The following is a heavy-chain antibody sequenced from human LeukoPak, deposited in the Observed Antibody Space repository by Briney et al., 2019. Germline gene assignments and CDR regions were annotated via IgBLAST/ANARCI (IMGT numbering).Heavy chain of an antibody. CDR1: GFTFDDYA. J-gene: IGHJ4*02. V-gene: IGHV3-9*01. D-gene: IGHD1-26*01. CDR3: AKDQGSIVGASTSDY. CDR2: ISWNSGSI. Sequence: GRSLRLSCAASGFTFDDYAMHWVRQAPGKGLEWVSGISWNSGSIGYADSVKGRFTISRDNAKNSLYLQMNSLRAEDTALYYCAKDQGSIVGASTSDYWGQGTLVTVSS.